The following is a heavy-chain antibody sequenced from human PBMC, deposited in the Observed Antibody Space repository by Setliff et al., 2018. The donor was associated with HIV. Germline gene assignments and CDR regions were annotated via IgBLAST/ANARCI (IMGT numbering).Heavy chain of an antibody. CDR1: GYTFTSYD. J-gene: IGHJ6*02. V-gene: IGHV1-8*02. Sequence: GASVKVSCKASGYTFTSYDINWVRQATGQGLEWMGWMNPNSGNTGYAQKFQGRVTMTVDTSTSKAYMELRSLRSDDTAVYFCARPGSGWSDSYYYAMDIWGQGTTVTVSS. CDR2: MNPNSGNT. D-gene: IGHD6-19*01. CDR3: ARPGSGWSDSYYYAMDI.